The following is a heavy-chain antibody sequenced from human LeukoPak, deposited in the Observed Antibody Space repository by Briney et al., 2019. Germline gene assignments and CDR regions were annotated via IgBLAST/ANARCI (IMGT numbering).Heavy chain of an antibody. CDR1: GFTVSSNY. J-gene: IGHJ4*02. Sequence: GGSLRLSCAASGFTVSSNYMGWVRQAPGKGLEWVSVIYSGGSTYYADSVKGRFTISRDNSKNTLYLQMNSLRAEDTAVYYCARDIYYDSSGFDYWGQGTLVTVSS. D-gene: IGHD3-22*01. CDR3: ARDIYYDSSGFDY. CDR2: IYSGGST. V-gene: IGHV3-66*01.